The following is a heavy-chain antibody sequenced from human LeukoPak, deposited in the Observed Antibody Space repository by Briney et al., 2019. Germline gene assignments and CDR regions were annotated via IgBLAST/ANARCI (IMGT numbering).Heavy chain of an antibody. CDR3: ARTITIFGALGYFDY. CDR1: GASISSGGYS. Sequence: SETLSLTCTVSGASISSGGYSWSWVRQHPGKGLEWIGCIYYTGSTYYNSSLERRLTISVATSNNQFSLKVTSVTAADTAVYFCARTITIFGALGYFDYWGQGTLVTVSS. V-gene: IGHV4-31*03. CDR2: IYYTGST. D-gene: IGHD3-3*01. J-gene: IGHJ4*02.